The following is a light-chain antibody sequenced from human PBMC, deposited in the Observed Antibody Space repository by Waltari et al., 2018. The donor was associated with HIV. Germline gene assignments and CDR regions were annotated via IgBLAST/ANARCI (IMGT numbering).Light chain of an antibody. V-gene: IGLV2-8*01. Sequence: QSALTQPPSASGSPGQSVTLSCTGTSSDVGGYNYVSWHQQHPGKAPKLLIYDVIKRPSGVPVRFSGSKSGNTASLTVSGPQPEDEADYYCSSHAGSKVVFGGGTRLTVL. CDR2: DVI. J-gene: IGLJ2*01. CDR3: SSHAGSKVV. CDR1: SSDVGGYNY.